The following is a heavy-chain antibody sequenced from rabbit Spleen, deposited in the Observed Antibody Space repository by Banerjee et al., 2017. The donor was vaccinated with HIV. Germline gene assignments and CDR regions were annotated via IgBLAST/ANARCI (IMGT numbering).Heavy chain of an antibody. J-gene: IGHJ6*01. V-gene: IGHV1S7*01. CDR2: IDPVFGIT. CDR1: GFTLSSYY. Sequence: QLEESAGGLVQPGGSLKLSCKASGFTLSSYYMNWVRQAPGKGLEWIGYIDPVFGITYYANWVNGRFSISRENAQNTVLLQMTSLTAADTATYFCARDAGSSFSSYGMDLWGPGTLVTVS. CDR3: ARDAGSSFSSYGMDL. D-gene: IGHD8-1*01.